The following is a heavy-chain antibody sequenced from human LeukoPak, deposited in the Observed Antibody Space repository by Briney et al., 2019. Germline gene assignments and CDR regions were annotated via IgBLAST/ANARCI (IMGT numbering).Heavy chain of an antibody. CDR1: GGSISSYY. CDR3: ARDQEYYDSSGYYVFDY. J-gene: IGHJ4*02. CDR2: IYTSGST. Sequence: PSETPSLTCTVSGGSISSYYWSWIRQPAGKGLEWIGRIYTSGSTNYNPSLKSRVTMSVDTSKNQFSLKLSSVTAADTAVYYCARDQEYYDSSGYYVFDYWGQGTLVTVSS. V-gene: IGHV4-4*07. D-gene: IGHD3-22*01.